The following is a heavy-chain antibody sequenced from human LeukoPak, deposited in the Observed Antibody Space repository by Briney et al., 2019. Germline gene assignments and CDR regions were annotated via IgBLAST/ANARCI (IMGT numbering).Heavy chain of an antibody. V-gene: IGHV3-30*18. Sequence: GGSLRLSCAASGFTFSSYGMHGVRQAPGKGLEWVAVISYDGSNTYYADSVKGRFTISRDNSKNTLYLQMNSLRAEDTAVYYCAKGEYYYGSGSYYYWGQGTLVTVSS. J-gene: IGHJ4*02. CDR1: GFTFSSYG. CDR3: AKGEYYYGSGSYYY. D-gene: IGHD3-10*01. CDR2: ISYDGSNT.